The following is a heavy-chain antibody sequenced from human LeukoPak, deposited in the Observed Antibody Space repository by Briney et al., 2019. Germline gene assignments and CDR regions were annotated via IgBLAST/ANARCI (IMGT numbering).Heavy chain of an antibody. J-gene: IGHJ4*02. V-gene: IGHV1-46*01. CDR2: INPSGGST. D-gene: IGHD3-22*01. CDR3: AREEGGYYDSSGYSFDY. Sequence: ASVKVSCKASGYTFTSYYMHWVRQAPGQGLVWMGIINPSGGSTSYAQKFQGRVTMTRDTSTSTVYMELSSLRSEDTAVYYCAREEGGYYDSSGYSFDYWGQGTLVTVSS. CDR1: GYTFTSYY.